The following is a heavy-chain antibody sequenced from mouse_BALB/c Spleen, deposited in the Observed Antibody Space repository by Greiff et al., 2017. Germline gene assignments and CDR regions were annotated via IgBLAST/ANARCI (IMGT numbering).Heavy chain of an antibody. CDR2: ISSGGGST. V-gene: IGHV5-12-1*01. CDR1: GFAFSSYD. J-gene: IGHJ4*01. Sequence: EVQLVESGGGLVKPGGSLKLSCAASGFAFSSYDMSWVRQTPEKRLEWVAYISSGGGSTYYPDTVKGRFTISRDNAKNTLYLQMSSLKSEDTAMYYCARHVLLRRRNYAMDYWGQGTSVTVSS. D-gene: IGHD1-2*01. CDR3: ARHVLLRRRNYAMDY.